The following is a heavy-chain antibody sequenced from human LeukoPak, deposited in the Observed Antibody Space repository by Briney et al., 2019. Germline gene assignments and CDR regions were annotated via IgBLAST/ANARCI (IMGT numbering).Heavy chain of an antibody. J-gene: IGHJ6*03. Sequence: SETLSLTCTVSGGSISSYYWSWIRQPPGKGLEWIGYIYTSGSTSYNPSLKSRVTISVDTSKNQFSLKLSSVTAADTAVYYCARLKQSGSYYYYYYMDVWGKGTTVTVSS. CDR1: GGSISSYY. V-gene: IGHV4-4*09. CDR2: IYTSGST. D-gene: IGHD4-11*01. CDR3: ARLKQSGSYYYYYYMDV.